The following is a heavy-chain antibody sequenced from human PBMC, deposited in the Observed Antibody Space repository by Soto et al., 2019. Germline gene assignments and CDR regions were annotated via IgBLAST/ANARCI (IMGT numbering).Heavy chain of an antibody. V-gene: IGHV1-18*04. CDR3: ARGRAPDE. J-gene: IGHJ4*02. CDR1: VYTFPSYG. Sequence: AAVKVSCKASVYTFPSYGISWVRPARGQGSDRMGWISAYNGNTNYAQQLQGRLTMTTDTSATTAYIAPKRPRPDDTAVYDCARGRAPDEWGQGTLVIVSS. CDR2: ISAYNGNT.